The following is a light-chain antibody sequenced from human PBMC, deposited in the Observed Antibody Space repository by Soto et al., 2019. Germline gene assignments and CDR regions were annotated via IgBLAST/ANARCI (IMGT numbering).Light chain of an antibody. Sequence: ALRMTQSPSSLSASTGDRVTITCRASQGISSYLAWYQQKPGKAPKLLIYAASTLQSGVPSRFSGSGSGTDFTLTISCLQSEDFATYYCQEYNNYWTFGQGTKVEVK. CDR2: AAS. V-gene: IGKV1-8*01. CDR3: QEYNNYWT. J-gene: IGKJ1*01. CDR1: QGISSY.